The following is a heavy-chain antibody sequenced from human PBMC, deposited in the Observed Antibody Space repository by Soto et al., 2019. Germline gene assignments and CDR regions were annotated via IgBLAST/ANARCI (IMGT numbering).Heavy chain of an antibody. CDR2: ISGTGGST. Sequence: EVQLLESGGGLVQPGGSLRLSCAASGFTFSNYAMSWVRQAPGRGLEWASIISGTGGSTYYADSVKGRFTISRDNSKNTLYLQMNSLRAEDTALYYCAKEQSWKATDYWGQGTLVTIFS. J-gene: IGHJ4*02. CDR1: GFTFSNYA. D-gene: IGHD1-1*01. V-gene: IGHV3-23*01. CDR3: AKEQSWKATDY.